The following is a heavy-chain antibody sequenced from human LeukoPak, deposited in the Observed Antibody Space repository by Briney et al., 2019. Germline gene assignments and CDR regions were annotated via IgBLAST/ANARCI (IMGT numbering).Heavy chain of an antibody. CDR2: INPNSGGT. CDR3: ARDEYYHDSSGYYHLNFDY. Sequence: ASVKVSCKASGYIFTGYYMHWVRQAPGQGLEWVGRINPNSGGTNYAQKFQGRVTMTRDTSISTAYMELSRLRSDDTAVYYCARDEYYHDSSGYYHLNFDYWGQGTLVTVSS. CDR1: GYIFTGYY. J-gene: IGHJ4*02. V-gene: IGHV1-2*06. D-gene: IGHD3-22*01.